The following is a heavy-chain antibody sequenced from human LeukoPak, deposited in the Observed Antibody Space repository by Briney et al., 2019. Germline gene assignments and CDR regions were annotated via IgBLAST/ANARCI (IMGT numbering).Heavy chain of an antibody. V-gene: IGHV3-53*01. CDR1: GFAVSSNY. CDR2: IYSAGDT. CDR3: ARGEGGILATPEDY. Sequence: GGSLRLSCAASGFAVSSNYMSWVRQAPGKGPEWVSVIYSAGDTYYAGSVKGRFTISRDNTKNTLYLQMNSLRVEGTAVYYCARGEGGILATPEDYWGRGTLVTVSS. J-gene: IGHJ4*02. D-gene: IGHD1-14*01.